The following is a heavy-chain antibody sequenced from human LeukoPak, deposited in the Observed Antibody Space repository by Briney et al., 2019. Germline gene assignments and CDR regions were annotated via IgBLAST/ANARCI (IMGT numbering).Heavy chain of an antibody. V-gene: IGHV1-24*01. D-gene: IGHD6-13*01. J-gene: IGHJ4*02. Sequence: ASVKVSCKVSGYTLTELSMHWVRQAPGKGLEWMGGFDPEDGETIYAQKFQGRVTMTEDTSTDTAYMELSSLRSEDTAVYYCATVALGYRVREYSSSWELDYWGQGTLVTVSS. CDR2: FDPEDGET. CDR3: ATVALGYRVREYSSSWELDY. CDR1: GYTLTELS.